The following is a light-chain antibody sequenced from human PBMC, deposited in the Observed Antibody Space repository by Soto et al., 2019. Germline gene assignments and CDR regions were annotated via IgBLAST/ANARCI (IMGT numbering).Light chain of an antibody. CDR1: QTISNY. V-gene: IGKV1-5*03. CDR3: QHYYSYST. CDR2: RSS. J-gene: IGKJ1*01. Sequence: DIQMTQSPSTLSASVGDRVTITCRASQTISNYLTWYQQRPGKAPKLLLYRSSILQNGVPSRFSGSGSGTDFSLTISSLQPDDFAADYDQHYYSYSTFGQGTRVEI.